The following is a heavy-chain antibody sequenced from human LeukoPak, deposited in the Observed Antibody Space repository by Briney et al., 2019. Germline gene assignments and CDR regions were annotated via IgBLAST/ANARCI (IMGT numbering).Heavy chain of an antibody. Sequence: AGVSLRLSCAASGFTFSSYVMSWVRQAPGKGLEWVSNIGGSVGSMFYAASVKGRFAISRDNSKKTLFLQMNNLRVEDTAVYYCAKRGNSWDLFDYWGQGTLVTVSS. J-gene: IGHJ4*02. CDR1: GFTFSSYV. CDR3: AKRGNSWDLFDY. CDR2: IGGSVGSM. D-gene: IGHD6-13*01. V-gene: IGHV3-23*01.